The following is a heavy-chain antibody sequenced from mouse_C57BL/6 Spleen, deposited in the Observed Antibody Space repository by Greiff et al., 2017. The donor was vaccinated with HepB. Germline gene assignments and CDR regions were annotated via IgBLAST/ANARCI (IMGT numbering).Heavy chain of an antibody. CDR2: ISYDGSN. CDR3: ASFYYGYAGAY. V-gene: IGHV3-6*01. Sequence: EVQLVESGPGLVKPSQSLSLTCTVSGYSFTSGYYWYWIRQFPGNQLELMGNISYDGSNNYNPSLKKRISLTRDTSKNQFYLKLNSVTTEDTATYYCASFYYGYAGAYWGQGTLVTVSA. CDR1: GYSFTSGYY. J-gene: IGHJ3*01. D-gene: IGHD2-2*01.